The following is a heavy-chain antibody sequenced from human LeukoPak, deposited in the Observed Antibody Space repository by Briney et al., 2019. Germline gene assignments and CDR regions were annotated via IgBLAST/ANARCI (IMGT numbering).Heavy chain of an antibody. Sequence: PSETLSLTCTVSGGSMTNYYRTWVRQPPGKGLEWVWSIYYSGSTHYNPALKRRLSISVDASKNQFSLMLSTGTAADTAVYYCARPNGYYVVNNAFDIWGQGTMVTVSS. CDR3: ARPNGYYVVNNAFDI. CDR2: IYYSGST. J-gene: IGHJ3*02. D-gene: IGHD4-17*01. V-gene: IGHV4-59*01. CDR1: GGSMTNYY.